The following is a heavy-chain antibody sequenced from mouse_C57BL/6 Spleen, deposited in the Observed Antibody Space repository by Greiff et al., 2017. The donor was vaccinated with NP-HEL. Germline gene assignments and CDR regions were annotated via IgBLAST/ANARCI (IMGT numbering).Heavy chain of an antibody. D-gene: IGHD1-1*01. CDR1: GYTFTDYN. CDR3: ARGIYGSSYYWYFDV. Sequence: VQLKQSGPELVKPGASVKMSCKASGYTFTDYNMHWVKQSHGKSLEWIGYINPNNGGTSYNQKFKGKATLTVNKSSSTAYMELRSLTSEDSAVYYCARGIYGSSYYWYFDVWGTGTTVTVSS. V-gene: IGHV1-22*01. CDR2: INPNNGGT. J-gene: IGHJ1*03.